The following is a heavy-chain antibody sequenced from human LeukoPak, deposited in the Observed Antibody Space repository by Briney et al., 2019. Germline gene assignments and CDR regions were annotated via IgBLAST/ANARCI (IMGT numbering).Heavy chain of an antibody. CDR3: ASMVRGTYYGMDV. D-gene: IGHD3-10*01. CDR2: IYPEDSDT. J-gene: IGHJ6*02. Sequence: GESLKISCKASGYTFSSYWIGWVRQMPGKGLEWMGVIYPEDSDTRYSPSLQGQVTISADTSISTAYLQWSSLKASDTAMYYCASMVRGTYYGMDVWGQGTTVTVFS. V-gene: IGHV5-51*01. CDR1: GYTFSSYW.